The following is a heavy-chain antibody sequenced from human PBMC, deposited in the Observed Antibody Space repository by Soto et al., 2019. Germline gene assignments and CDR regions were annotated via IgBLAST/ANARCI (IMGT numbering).Heavy chain of an antibody. CDR3: GRGVTIFGSAPRDLPPDV. V-gene: IGHV1-69*05. CDR2: VNRLIGKV. Sequence: LEQSGAEVRSPGSSVTISCKASGGSFTSFSIDWVRQAPGEGLEWIGGVNRLIGKVRYSPTFQNRVTMTTDESANTAFLHLRRLTSDDTAVYFCGRGVTIFGSAPRDLPPDVWGQGTALIVSS. D-gene: IGHD3-10*01. J-gene: IGHJ6*02. CDR1: GGSFTSFS.